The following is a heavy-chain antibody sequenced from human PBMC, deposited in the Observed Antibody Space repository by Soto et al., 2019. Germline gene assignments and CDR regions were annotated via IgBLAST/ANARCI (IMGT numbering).Heavy chain of an antibody. V-gene: IGHV4-34*01. CDR1: GGSFSGYY. Sequence: QVQLQQWGAGLLKPSETLSLTCAVYGGSFSGYYWSWLRQPPGKGLEWIGEINHSGSTNYNPSLKSRVTISVDTSKNQFSLKLSSVTAADTAVYYCARLMHGDYPTKYYYYYYMDVWGKGTTVTVSS. CDR3: ARLMHGDYPTKYYYYYYMDV. CDR2: INHSGST. D-gene: IGHD4-17*01. J-gene: IGHJ6*03.